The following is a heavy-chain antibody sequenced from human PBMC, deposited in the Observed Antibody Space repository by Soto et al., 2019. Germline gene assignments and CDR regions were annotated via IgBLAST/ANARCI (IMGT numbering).Heavy chain of an antibody. CDR1: GFTFSSYW. CDR3: PTAALNYYGSGSYYPAPFYGMDV. Sequence: GSLRLACAASGFTFSSYWMHWGRQAPGTGLVWVSRINSDGSSTSYADSVKGRFTISRDNAKNTLHLQMNSLRAEATAVYYCPTAALNYYGSGSYYPAPFYGMDVWGQGT. CDR2: INSDGSST. V-gene: IGHV3-74*01. D-gene: IGHD3-10*01. J-gene: IGHJ6*02.